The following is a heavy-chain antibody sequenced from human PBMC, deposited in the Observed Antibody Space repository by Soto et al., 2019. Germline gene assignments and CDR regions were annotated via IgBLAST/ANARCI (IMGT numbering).Heavy chain of an antibody. CDR1: GYTFTSYD. J-gene: IGHJ6*02. Sequence: QVQLVQSGAEVKKPGASVKVSCKASGYTFTSYDINWVRQATGQGLEWMGWMNPNSGNTGYAQKFQGRVTMTRNTSISIAYMELSSLRSEDTAVYYCARVDTAMGYYYYGMDVWGQGTTVTVSS. D-gene: IGHD5-18*01. CDR3: ARVDTAMGYYYYGMDV. V-gene: IGHV1-8*01. CDR2: MNPNSGNT.